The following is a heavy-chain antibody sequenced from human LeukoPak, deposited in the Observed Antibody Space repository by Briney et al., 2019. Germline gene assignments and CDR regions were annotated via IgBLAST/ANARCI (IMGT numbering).Heavy chain of an antibody. Sequence: PSETLSLTCTVSGGSISGYYWSWIRQPPGKGLEWIGEINHSGSTNYNPSLKSRVTISVDTSKNQFSLKLSSVTAADTAVYYCARRRGYGDYGWGQGTLVTVSS. CDR2: INHSGST. J-gene: IGHJ4*02. CDR3: ARRRGYGDYG. D-gene: IGHD4-17*01. CDR1: GGSISGYY. V-gene: IGHV4-34*01.